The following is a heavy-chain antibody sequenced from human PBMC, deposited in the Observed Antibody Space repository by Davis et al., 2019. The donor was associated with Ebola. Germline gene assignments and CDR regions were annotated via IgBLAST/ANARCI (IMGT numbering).Heavy chain of an antibody. J-gene: IGHJ6*02. CDR3: AREGGLVRGVVITWKNGMDV. V-gene: IGHV1-3*01. Sequence: ASVKVSCKASGYTFTNYYMHWVRQAPGQGLEWMGWINAGNGNTKYSQKLQARVTITRDTSASTVYMELSSLRSEDTAVYYCAREGGLVRGVVITWKNGMDVWGQGTTVTVSS. D-gene: IGHD3-10*01. CDR1: GYTFTNYY. CDR2: INAGNGNT.